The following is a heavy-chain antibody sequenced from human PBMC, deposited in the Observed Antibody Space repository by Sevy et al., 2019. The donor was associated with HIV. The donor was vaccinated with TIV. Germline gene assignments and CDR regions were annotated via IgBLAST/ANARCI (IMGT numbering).Heavy chain of an antibody. CDR2: ISYDGSNK. Sequence: GGSLRLSFAASGFTFSSYAMLWVRQAPGKGLEWVAVISYDGSNKYYADSVKGRFTISRDNSKNTLYLQMNSLRAEDTAVYYCAREWEEYYYDSSGSLQHWGQGTLVTVSS. V-gene: IGHV3-30-3*01. CDR3: AREWEEYYYDSSGSLQH. CDR1: GFTFSSYA. J-gene: IGHJ1*01. D-gene: IGHD3-22*01.